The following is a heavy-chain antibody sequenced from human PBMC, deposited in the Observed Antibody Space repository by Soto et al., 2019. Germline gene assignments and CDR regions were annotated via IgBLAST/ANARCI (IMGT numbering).Heavy chain of an antibody. CDR3: ARGPLDTVLVAAATLTRDY. D-gene: IGHD2-2*01. J-gene: IGHJ4*02. V-gene: IGHV3-23*01. CDR2: ITGSGGGT. CDR1: GFSFNPYV. Sequence: SGGSLRLSCVASGFSFNPYVMAWVRQAPGKGLEWVSGITGSGGGTYFVDSVKGRFTISRDNANNTLCLQMNSLRAEDTDVYYCARGPLDTVLVAAATLTRDYWGQGALVTVSS.